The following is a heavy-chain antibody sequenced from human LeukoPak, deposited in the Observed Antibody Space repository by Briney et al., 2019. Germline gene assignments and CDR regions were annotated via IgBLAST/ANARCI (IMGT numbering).Heavy chain of an antibody. D-gene: IGHD2-15*01. V-gene: IGHV1-69*05. CDR3: ARDLWGYCSGGSCYRHPD. CDR1: GGTFSSYA. CDR2: IIPIFGTA. Sequence: ASVKVSCKASGGTFSSYAISWVRQAPGQGLEWMGGIIPIFGTANYAQKFQGRVTVTTDESTSTAYKELSSLRSEDTAVYYCARDLWGYCSGGSCYRHPDWGQGTLVTVFS. J-gene: IGHJ4*02.